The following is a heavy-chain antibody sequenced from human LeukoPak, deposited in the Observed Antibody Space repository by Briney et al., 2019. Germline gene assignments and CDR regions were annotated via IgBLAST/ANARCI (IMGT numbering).Heavy chain of an antibody. CDR3: ARDHYGSGSYDDY. CDR1: GYTFTSYY. CDR2: INPSGAST. J-gene: IGHJ4*02. D-gene: IGHD3-10*01. Sequence: ASVKVSCKASGYTFTSYYMHWVREAPGEGREWVGIINPSGASTSYAPNFQGRVTMTRDTSTSTVYMELSSLRSEDTAVYYCARDHYGSGSYDDYWGQGTLVTVSS. V-gene: IGHV1-46*01.